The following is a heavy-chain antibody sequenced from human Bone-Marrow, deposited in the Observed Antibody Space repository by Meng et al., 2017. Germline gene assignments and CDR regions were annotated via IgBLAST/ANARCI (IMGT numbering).Heavy chain of an antibody. D-gene: IGHD6-13*01. Sequence: GESLKISCAASGFTFSGHWMHWVRQAPGKGLVWVSRINTDGSTTTYADSVKGRFTISRDNAKNTLYLQMNSLRAEDTAVYYCARDSSSWYYYYGMDVWGQGTTVTVSS. CDR3: ARDSSSWYYYYGMDV. J-gene: IGHJ6*02. CDR2: INTDGSTT. V-gene: IGHV3-74*01. CDR1: GFTFSGHW.